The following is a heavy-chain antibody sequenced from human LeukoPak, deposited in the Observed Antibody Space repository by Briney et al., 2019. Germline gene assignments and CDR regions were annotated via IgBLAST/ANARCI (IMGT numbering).Heavy chain of an antibody. CDR1: GYTFTSYG. V-gene: IGHV1-18*01. J-gene: IGHJ5*02. CDR3: AREGEELLRRWWLDP. CDR2: ISAYNGNT. D-gene: IGHD3-10*01. Sequence: ASVKVSCKASGYTFTSYGISWVRQAPGQGLEWMGWISAYNGNTNYAQKLQGRVTMTTDTSTSTAYMELRSLRSDDTAVYYCAREGEELLRRWWLDPWGQGTLVTVSS.